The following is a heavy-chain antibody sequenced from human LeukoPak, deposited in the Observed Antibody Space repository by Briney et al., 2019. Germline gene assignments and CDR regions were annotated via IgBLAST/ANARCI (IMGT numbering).Heavy chain of an antibody. D-gene: IGHD5-24*01. J-gene: IGHJ4*02. CDR1: GFAFSHHY. Sequence: GGSLKLSCVASGFAFSHHYMHWVRQAPGKGLVWVSRIDIDGNTNYADSVKGRFTISRDNTKDTVYLQMNSLRAEDTAVYYCARDLNYIFDYWGQGALVTVSS. V-gene: IGHV3-74*01. CDR3: ARDLNYIFDY. CDR2: IDIDGNT.